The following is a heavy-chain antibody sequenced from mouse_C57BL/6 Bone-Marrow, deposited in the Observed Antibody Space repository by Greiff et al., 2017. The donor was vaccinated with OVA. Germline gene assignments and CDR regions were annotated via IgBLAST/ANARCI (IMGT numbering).Heavy chain of an antibody. J-gene: IGHJ3*01. CDR2: INSDGGST. CDR3: ARHYGYYWFAY. V-gene: IGHV5-2*01. Sequence: EVQGVESGGGLVQPGESLKLSCESTEYEFPSHDMSWVRKTPEQRLELVAAINSDGGSTYYPDTMERRFIISIDNTKKTLYLQMSSLRSEDTALYYCARHYGYYWFAYWGQGTLVTVSA. D-gene: IGHD2-3*01. CDR1: EYEFPSHD.